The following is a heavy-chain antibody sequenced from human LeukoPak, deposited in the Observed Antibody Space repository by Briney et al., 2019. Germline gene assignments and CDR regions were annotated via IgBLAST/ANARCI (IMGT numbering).Heavy chain of an antibody. CDR2: ISSSSSYI. V-gene: IGHV3-21*01. J-gene: IGHJ4*02. D-gene: IGHD1-26*01. CDR1: GFTFSSYS. CDR3: ARTPGIVGATDEDY. Sequence: SGGSLRLSCAASGFTFSSYSMNWVRQAPGKGLEWVSSISSSSSYIYYADSVKGRFTISRDNAKNSLYLQMNSLRAEDTAVYYCARTPGIVGATDEDYWGQGTLVTVSS.